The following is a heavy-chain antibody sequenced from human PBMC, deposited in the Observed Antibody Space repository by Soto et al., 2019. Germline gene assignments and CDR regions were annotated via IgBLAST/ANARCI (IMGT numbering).Heavy chain of an antibody. CDR3: ARRLGGSYYGFDP. CDR1: GYSFTSYW. Sequence: GESLKISCKGSGYSFTSYWIGWVRQMPGKGLEWMGIIYSGDSDTRYSPSFQGQVTISADKSISTAYPQWSSLKASDTAMYYCARRLGGSYYGFDPWGQGTQVTVSS. J-gene: IGHJ5*02. CDR2: IYSGDSDT. V-gene: IGHV5-51*01. D-gene: IGHD1-26*01.